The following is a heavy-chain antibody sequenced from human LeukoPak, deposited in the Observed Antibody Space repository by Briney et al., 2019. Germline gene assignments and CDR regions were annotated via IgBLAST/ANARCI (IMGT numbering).Heavy chain of an antibody. CDR2: ISGPGYTT. J-gene: IGHJ4*02. V-gene: IGHV3-23*01. D-gene: IGHD1-1*01. Sequence: GGSLRLSCAASGFTFRSYAMSWARQAPGKGLEWVSVISGPGYTTYYADSVKGRLTISRDNSNNILYLQLSSLRVEDTAVYYCAKDLSDNYNLFDYWGQGTLVTVSS. CDR1: GFTFRSYA. CDR3: AKDLSDNYNLFDY.